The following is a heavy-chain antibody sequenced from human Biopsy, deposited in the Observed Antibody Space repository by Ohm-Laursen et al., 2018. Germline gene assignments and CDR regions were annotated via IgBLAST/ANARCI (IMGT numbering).Heavy chain of an antibody. D-gene: IGHD5/OR15-5a*01. CDR1: GFTFRTYG. CDR2: ISYDQITK. CDR3: AKDLSVYYYYGIDV. J-gene: IGHJ6*02. Sequence: SLRLSCAASGFTFRTYGMHWVRLAPGKGLEWVAVISYDQITKHYADSVRGRFTISRDNSKNTLYQQVNSLRAEDTAVYYCAKDLSVYYYYGIDVWGQGTTVTVSS. V-gene: IGHV3-30*18.